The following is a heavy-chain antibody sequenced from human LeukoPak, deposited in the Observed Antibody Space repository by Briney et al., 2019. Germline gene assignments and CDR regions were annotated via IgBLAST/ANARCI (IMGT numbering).Heavy chain of an antibody. J-gene: IGHJ4*02. CDR2: IWYDGSNK. D-gene: IGHD6-6*01. CDR3: AKDSDSSSPGGFDY. Sequence: GGSLRLSCAASGFTFSSYGMHWVRQAPGKGLEWVAVIWYDGSNKYYADSVKGRFTISRDNSKNTLYLQMNSLRAEDAAVYYCAKDSDSSSPGGFDYWGQGTLVTVSS. V-gene: IGHV3-33*06. CDR1: GFTFSSYG.